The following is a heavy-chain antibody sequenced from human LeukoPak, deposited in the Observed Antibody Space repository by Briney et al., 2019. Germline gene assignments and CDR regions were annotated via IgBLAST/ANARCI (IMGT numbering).Heavy chain of an antibody. Sequence: SETLSLTCAVYGGSFSGYYWSWIRQPPGKGLEWIGEINHSGSTNYNPSLKSRVTISVDTSKNQFSLKLSSVTAADTAVYYCARGGYSYGFAYFDYWGQGTLVTASS. CDR2: INHSGST. D-gene: IGHD5-18*01. CDR3: ARGGYSYGFAYFDY. J-gene: IGHJ4*02. V-gene: IGHV4-34*01. CDR1: GGSFSGYY.